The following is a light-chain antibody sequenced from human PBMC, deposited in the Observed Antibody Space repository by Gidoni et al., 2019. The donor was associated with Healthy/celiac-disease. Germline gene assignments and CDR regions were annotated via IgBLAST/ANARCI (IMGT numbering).Light chain of an antibody. CDR3: QAWDSSTYVV. CDR1: KLGDNY. CDR2: QDS. Sequence: SYELTQPPSVSVSPGQTASITCSGDKLGDNYACWYPQKPGQSPVLVIYQDSKRPSGLPERFSGSNSGNTATLTISGTQAMDEADYYCQAWDSSTYVVFGGGTKLTVL. J-gene: IGLJ2*01. V-gene: IGLV3-1*01.